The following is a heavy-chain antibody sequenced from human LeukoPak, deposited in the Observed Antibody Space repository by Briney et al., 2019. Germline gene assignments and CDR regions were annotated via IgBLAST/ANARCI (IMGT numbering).Heavy chain of an antibody. J-gene: IGHJ6*03. Sequence: PGGSLRLSCAASGFTFSSYGMHWVRQAPGNGLEWVAFKRYDGSNKYYADSVKGRFTISRDNSKNTLYLQMNSLRAEDTAVYYCAKDGVYSSSWTQRYYYYMDVWGKGTTVTVSS. CDR3: AKDGVYSSSWTQRYYYYMDV. CDR1: GFTFSSYG. V-gene: IGHV3-30*02. CDR2: KRYDGSNK. D-gene: IGHD6-13*01.